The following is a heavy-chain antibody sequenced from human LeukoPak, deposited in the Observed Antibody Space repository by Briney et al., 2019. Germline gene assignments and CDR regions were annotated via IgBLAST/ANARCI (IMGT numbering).Heavy chain of an antibody. V-gene: IGHV1-18*01. CDR3: ARGLSVGYCSSTSCPDWDYYGMDV. J-gene: IGHJ6*02. CDR1: GYAFTSYG. D-gene: IGHD2-2*01. CDR2: ISAYNGNT. Sequence: GASVKVSCKASGYAFTSYGISWVRQAPGQGLEWMGWISAYNGNTNYAQKLQGRVTMTTDTSTSTAYMELRSLRSDDTAVYYCARGLSVGYCSSTSCPDWDYYGMDVWGQGTTVTVSS.